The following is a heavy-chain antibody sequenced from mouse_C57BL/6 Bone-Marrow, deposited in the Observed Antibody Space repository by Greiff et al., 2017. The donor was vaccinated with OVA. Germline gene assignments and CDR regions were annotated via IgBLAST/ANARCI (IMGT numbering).Heavy chain of an antibody. CDR1: GFTFSSYG. V-gene: IGHV5-6*01. CDR3: ARPGSFDV. J-gene: IGHJ1*03. Sequence: EVKLVESGGDLVKPGGSLKLSCAASGFTFSSYGMSWVRQTPDKRLEWVATISSGGSYTYYPDSVKGRFTISRDNAKNTLYLQMSSLKSEDTAMYYCARPGSFDVWGTGTTVTVSS. CDR2: ISSGGSYT.